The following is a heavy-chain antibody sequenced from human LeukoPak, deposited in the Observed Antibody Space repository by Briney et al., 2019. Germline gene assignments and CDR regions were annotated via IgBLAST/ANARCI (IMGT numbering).Heavy chain of an antibody. Sequence: ASVKVSCKASGYTFTSYGISWVRQAPGQGLEWMGWISAYNGNTNYAQKLQGRVTITRNTSISTAYMELSSLRSEDTAVYYCARVPGYWGQGTLVTVSS. CDR1: GYTFTSYG. CDR2: ISAYNGNT. J-gene: IGHJ4*02. V-gene: IGHV1-18*01. CDR3: ARVPGY.